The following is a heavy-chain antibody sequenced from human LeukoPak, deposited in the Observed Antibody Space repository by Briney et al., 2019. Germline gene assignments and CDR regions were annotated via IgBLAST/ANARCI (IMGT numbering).Heavy chain of an antibody. CDR3: AREGSAGTWYFDL. D-gene: IGHD6-13*01. J-gene: IGHJ2*01. CDR2: IIPIFGTA. Sequence: ASVKVSCKASGGTFSSYAISWVRQASGQGLEWMGGIIPIFGTANYAQKFQGRVTITADESTSTAYMELSSLRSEDTAVYYCAREGSAGTWYFDLWGRGTLVTVSS. V-gene: IGHV1-69*01. CDR1: GGTFSSYA.